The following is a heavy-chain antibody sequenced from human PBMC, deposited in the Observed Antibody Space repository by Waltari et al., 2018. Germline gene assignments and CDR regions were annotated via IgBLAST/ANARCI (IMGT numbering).Heavy chain of an antibody. CDR1: GGSFSGYY. V-gene: IGHV4-34*01. CDR2: INHSGST. CDR3: ARVGYSYGRRGDY. D-gene: IGHD5-18*01. Sequence: QVQLQQWGAGLLKPSETLSLTCAVYGGSFSGYYWSWIRQPPGKGLEWIGEINHSGSTNDNPSLKSRVTISVDTSKNQFSLKLSSVTAADTAVYYCARVGYSYGRRGDYWGQGTLVTVSS. J-gene: IGHJ4*02.